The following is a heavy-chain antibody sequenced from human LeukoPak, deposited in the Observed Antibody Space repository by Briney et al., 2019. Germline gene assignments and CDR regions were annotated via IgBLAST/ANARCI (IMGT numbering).Heavy chain of an antibody. Sequence: SETLPLTCAVSSDSISSTNWWSWVRQSPGKGLEWIGEIYHSGTTNYNPSLKSRITISVDTSKNQFSLKLSSVTAADTAVYYCARGQISNDFWSGSLGYWGQGTLATVSS. CDR2: IYHSGTT. J-gene: IGHJ4*02. D-gene: IGHD3-3*01. CDR1: SDSISSTNW. V-gene: IGHV4-4*02. CDR3: ARGQISNDFWSGSLGY.